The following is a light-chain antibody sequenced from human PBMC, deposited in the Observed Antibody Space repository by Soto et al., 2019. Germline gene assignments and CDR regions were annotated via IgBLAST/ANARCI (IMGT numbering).Light chain of an antibody. Sequence: EIVMTQSPATLSVSPGERATLSCRASQSVSSNLAWYQQKPGQAPRLLIYGASTRATGIPVRFSGSGSGTEFTLTISSLQSEDFAVYYCQQYNNWPPNFGQGTRLEIK. J-gene: IGKJ5*01. CDR2: GAS. CDR1: QSVSSN. V-gene: IGKV3-15*01. CDR3: QQYNNWPPN.